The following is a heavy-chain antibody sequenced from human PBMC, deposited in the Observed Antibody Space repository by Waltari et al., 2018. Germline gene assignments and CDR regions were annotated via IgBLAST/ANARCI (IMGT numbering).Heavy chain of an antibody. CDR3: ARDGVGAGHDLDY. CDR1: GFTFSSHW. V-gene: IGHV3-74*01. D-gene: IGHD1-26*01. Sequence: EVQLVESGGGLVQPGGSLRLSCAASGFTFSSHWMHWVRQAPGKGLVWVSCIKSYESSTRYADSVKGRFTISRDNAKNTLYLQMNSLRAEDTAVYYCARDGVGAGHDLDYWGQGTLVTVSS. CDR2: IKSYESST. J-gene: IGHJ4*02.